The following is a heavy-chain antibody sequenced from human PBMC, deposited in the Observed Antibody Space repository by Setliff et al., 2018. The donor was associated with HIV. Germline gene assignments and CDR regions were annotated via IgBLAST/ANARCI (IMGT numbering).Heavy chain of an antibody. J-gene: IGHJ5*02. CDR3: ARRGRDGVFIMFATGFDP. CDR2: IFYTGST. CDR1: GGSISSSTYY. Sequence: SETLSLTCSVSGGSISSSTYYWGWIRQPPGKGLEWIGDIFYTGSTYYNPSPKSRVAISVDTSENQFSLKLNSVTAADTAVYYCARRGRDGVFIMFATGFDPWGQGALVTVSS. D-gene: IGHD2-8*01. V-gene: IGHV4-39*01.